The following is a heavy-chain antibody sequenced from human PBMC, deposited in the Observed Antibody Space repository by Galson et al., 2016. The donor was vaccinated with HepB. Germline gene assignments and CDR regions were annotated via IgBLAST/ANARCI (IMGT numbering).Heavy chain of an antibody. V-gene: IGHV3-30*03. CDR2: ISYDGDTK. Sequence: SLRLSCAASGFTFSTYGMHWVRQAPGKGLEWVAVISYDGDTKYHADSVKGRFTISRDNSKNTLYLQMHRLRFEDTAGYYCASDPRQWQRGYNYGFEYWGQGTLVSVSS. CDR3: ASDPRQWQRGYNYGFEY. J-gene: IGHJ4*02. D-gene: IGHD5-18*01. CDR1: GFTFSTYG.